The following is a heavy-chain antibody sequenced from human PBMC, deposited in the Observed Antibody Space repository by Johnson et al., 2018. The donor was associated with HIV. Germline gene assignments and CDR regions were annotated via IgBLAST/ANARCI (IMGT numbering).Heavy chain of an antibody. CDR3: MTDILTGYYNPDGFDI. V-gene: IGHV3-30-3*01. CDR2: MSFDGNNR. J-gene: IGHJ3*02. CDR1: GFTFSSNP. Sequence: QVQLVESGGGLIEPGGSLRLSCAASGFTFSSNPMHWVRQAPGKGLEWVAVMSFDGNNRYYADSVKGRFTISRDNSKNTLYLQMSGLRVEDTAVYYCMTDILTGYYNPDGFDIWGQGTMVTVSS. D-gene: IGHD3-9*01.